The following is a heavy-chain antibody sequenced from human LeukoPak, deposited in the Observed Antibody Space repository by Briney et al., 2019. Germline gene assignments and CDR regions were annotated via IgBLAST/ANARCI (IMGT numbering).Heavy chain of an antibody. CDR1: GFTFSSYG. J-gene: IGHJ6*02. CDR3: ARDGSYYYDSSGYLGPLYYYYYGMDV. Sequence: GGSLRLSCAASGFTFSSYGMNWVRQAPGKGLEWVSSISSSSSYIYYADSVKGRFTISRDNAKNSLYLQMNSLRAEDTAVYYCARDGSYYYDSSGYLGPLYYYYYGMDVWGQGTTVTVSS. D-gene: IGHD3-22*01. CDR2: ISSSSSYI. V-gene: IGHV3-21*01.